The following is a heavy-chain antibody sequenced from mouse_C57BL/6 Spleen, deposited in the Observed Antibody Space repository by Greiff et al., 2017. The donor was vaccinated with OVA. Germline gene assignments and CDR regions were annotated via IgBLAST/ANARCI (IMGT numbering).Heavy chain of an antibody. CDR1: GYTFTSYW. Sequence: VKLQQPGTELVKPGASVKLSCKASGYTFTSYWMHWVKQRPGQGLEWIGNINPSNGGTNYNEKFKSKATLTVDKSSSTAYMQLSSLTSEDSAVYYCASLTTVVDWYFDVWGTGTTVTVSS. J-gene: IGHJ1*03. CDR3: ASLTTVVDWYFDV. V-gene: IGHV1-53*01. CDR2: INPSNGGT. D-gene: IGHD1-1*01.